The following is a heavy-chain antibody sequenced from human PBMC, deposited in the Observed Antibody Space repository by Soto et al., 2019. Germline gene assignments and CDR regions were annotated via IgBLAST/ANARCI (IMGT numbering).Heavy chain of an antibody. Sequence: GESLKISCNASGYIIKNYWIGWVRRMPGQGLEWMGIIFPDDSDTRYSPSFQGHVTISVDKSISTAYVQWSSLKASDSAIYYCFRGGVTSRTFDYWGQGTLVTVS. D-gene: IGHD3-16*01. V-gene: IGHV5-51*01. J-gene: IGHJ4*02. CDR1: GYIIKNYW. CDR2: IFPDDSDT. CDR3: FRGGVTSRTFDY.